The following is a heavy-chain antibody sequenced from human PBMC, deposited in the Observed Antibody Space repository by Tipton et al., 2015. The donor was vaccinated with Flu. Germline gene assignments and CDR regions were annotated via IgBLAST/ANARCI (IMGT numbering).Heavy chain of an antibody. V-gene: IGHV4-61*02. CDR3: ARDIGGKYYFDY. J-gene: IGHJ4*02. Sequence: TLSLTCNVSGDSISTGSHYWNWIRQPAGKGLEWIGRIYTSGSATYNPSLKSRVTISMDTSKNQFSLKLSSVTATDTAVYFCARDIGGKYYFDYWGQGTLVTVSS. CDR2: IYTSGSA. D-gene: IGHD1-26*01. CDR1: GDSISTGSHY.